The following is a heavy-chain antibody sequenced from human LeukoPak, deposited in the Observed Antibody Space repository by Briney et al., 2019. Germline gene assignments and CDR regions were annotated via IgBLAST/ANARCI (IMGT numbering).Heavy chain of an antibody. D-gene: IGHD4-17*01. V-gene: IGHV1-46*01. CDR2: IKPSGST. CDR1: GNTFTSDH. J-gene: IGHJ4*02. CDR3: ALVGEALDY. Sequence: PGASVTVSCKASGNTFTSDHIHWVRQAPGQGLEWMGIIKPSGSTSYARKFQGRVTMTRDTSTSTVYMELSRLRSDDTAIYYCALVGEALDYWGQGTLVTVSS.